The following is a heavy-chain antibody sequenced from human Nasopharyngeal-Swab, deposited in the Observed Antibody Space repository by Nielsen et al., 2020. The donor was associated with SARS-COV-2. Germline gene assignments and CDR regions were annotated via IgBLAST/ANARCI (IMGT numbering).Heavy chain of an antibody. CDR3: AKDDLIAAADIYYYYGMDV. Sequence: GGSLRLSCAASGFTFSSYAMSWVRQAPGKGLEWVSAISGSGGSTYYADSVKDRFTISRDNSKNTLYLQMNSLRAEDTAVYYCAKDDLIAAADIYYYYGMDVWGQGTTVTVSS. V-gene: IGHV3-23*01. CDR2: ISGSGGST. D-gene: IGHD6-13*01. CDR1: GFTFSSYA. J-gene: IGHJ6*02.